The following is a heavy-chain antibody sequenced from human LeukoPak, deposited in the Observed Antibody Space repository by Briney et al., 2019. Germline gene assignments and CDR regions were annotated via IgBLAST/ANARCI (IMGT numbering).Heavy chain of an antibody. CDR3: ARYRLAVAGILDY. CDR2: IIPIFGTA. CDR1: GYTFTSYG. V-gene: IGHV1-69*13. J-gene: IGHJ4*02. D-gene: IGHD6-19*01. Sequence: SVKVSCKASGYTFTSYGISWGRQAPGQGLEWMGGIIPIFGTANYAQKFQGRVTITADESTSTAYMELSSLRSEDTAVYYCARYRLAVAGILDYWGQGTLVTVSS.